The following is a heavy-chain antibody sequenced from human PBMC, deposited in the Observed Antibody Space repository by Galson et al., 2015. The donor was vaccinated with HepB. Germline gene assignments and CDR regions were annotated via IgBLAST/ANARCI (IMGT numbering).Heavy chain of an antibody. CDR2: IKSKTDGGTT. CDR1: GFTFSNAW. D-gene: IGHD4-17*01. Sequence: SLRLSCAASGFTFSNAWMNWVRQAPGRGLEWVGRIKSKTDGGTTDYAAPVKGRFTISRDDSKNTLYLQMNSLKTEDTAVYYCTTPPRRYGDYYYYGMDVWGQGTTVTVSS. CDR3: TTPPRRYGDYYYYGMDV. V-gene: IGHV3-15*07. J-gene: IGHJ6*02.